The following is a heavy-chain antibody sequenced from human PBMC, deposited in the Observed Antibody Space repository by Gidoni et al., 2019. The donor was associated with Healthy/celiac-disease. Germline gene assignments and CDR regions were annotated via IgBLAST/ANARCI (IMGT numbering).Heavy chain of an antibody. D-gene: IGHD5-18*01. CDR3: ARGRVWDTAMVTNYYGMDV. V-gene: IGHV4-61*02. J-gene: IGHJ6*02. Sequence: QVQLQESGPGLVKPSQTLSLTCTVSGGSISSCSYYWSWIRQPAGKGLEWIGRIYTSGSTNYNPSLKSLVTISVDTAKNKFSLKLSSVTAADTAVYYCARGRVWDTAMVTNYYGMDVWGQGTTVTVSS. CDR1: GGSISSCSYY. CDR2: IYTSGST.